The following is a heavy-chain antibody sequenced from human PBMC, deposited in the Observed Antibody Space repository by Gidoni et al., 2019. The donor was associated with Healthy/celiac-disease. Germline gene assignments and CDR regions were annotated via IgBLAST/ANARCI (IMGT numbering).Heavy chain of an antibody. D-gene: IGHD4-17*01. CDR2: IYYSGST. CDR3: ARPTVTNYFDY. J-gene: IGHJ4*02. CDR1: GGSISSSSYY. Sequence: QLQLQESGPGLVKPSETLSLTCTVSGGSISSSSYYWGWIRQPPGKGLEWIGSIYYSGSTYYNPSLKSRVTISVDTSKNQFSLKLSSVTAADTAVYYCARPTVTNYFDYWGQGTLVTVSS. V-gene: IGHV4-39*01.